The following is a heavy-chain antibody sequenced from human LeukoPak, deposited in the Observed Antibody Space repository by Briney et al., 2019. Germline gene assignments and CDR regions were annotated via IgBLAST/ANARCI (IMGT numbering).Heavy chain of an antibody. CDR2: INHSGST. J-gene: IGHJ4*02. CDR3: ASRVRGSISAYYFDY. CDR1: GGSFSGYY. V-gene: IGHV4-34*01. D-gene: IGHD3-16*01. Sequence: SETLSLTCAVYGGSFSGYYWSWIRQPPGKGLEWIGEINHSGSTNYNPSLKSRVTISVDTSKNQFSLKLSSVTAADTAVYYCASRVRGSISAYYFDYWGQGTLVTVSS.